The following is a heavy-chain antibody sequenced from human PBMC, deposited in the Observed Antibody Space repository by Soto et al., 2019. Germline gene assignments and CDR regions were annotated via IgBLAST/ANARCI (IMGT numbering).Heavy chain of an antibody. D-gene: IGHD5-18*01. CDR2: IYSSGST. J-gene: IGHJ4*02. CDR1: GGPISSYY. V-gene: IGHV4-59*01. Sequence: SETLSLTCTVSGGPISSYYWSWIRQPPGKGLEWIGYIYSSGSTHYNPSLKNRVTISIDTSKNQVSLKVNSVTAADTAVYYCARDHPHSYGVYYFDYWGQGTPVTVSS. CDR3: ARDHPHSYGVYYFDY.